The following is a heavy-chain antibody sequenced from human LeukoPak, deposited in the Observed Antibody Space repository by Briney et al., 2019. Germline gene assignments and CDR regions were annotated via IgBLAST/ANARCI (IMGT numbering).Heavy chain of an antibody. CDR2: IYHSGST. D-gene: IGHD2-21*01. V-gene: IGHV4-38-2*02. J-gene: IGHJ4*02. CDR3: ARGGSGGD. Sequence: SETLSLTCTVSGYSISSGYYWGWIRQPPGKGLEWIGSIYHSGSTYYNPSLKSRVTISVDTSKNQFSLKLSSVTAADTAVYYCARGGSGGDWGQGTLVTVSS. CDR1: GYSISSGYY.